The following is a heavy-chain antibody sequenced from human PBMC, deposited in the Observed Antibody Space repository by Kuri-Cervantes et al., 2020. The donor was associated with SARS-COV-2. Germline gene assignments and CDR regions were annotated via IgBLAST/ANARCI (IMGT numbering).Heavy chain of an antibody. V-gene: IGHV1-69*06. CDR1: GGTFSSYA. CDR3: ARWAPGGYDFWFGPLDY. CDR2: IIPIFGTA. Sequence: SVKVSCKASGGTFSSYAISWVRQAPGQGLEWMGGIIPIFGTANYAQKFQGRVTITADTSTSTAYMELRSLRSDDTAVYYCARWAPGGYDFWFGPLDYWGQGTLVTVSS. D-gene: IGHD3-3*01. J-gene: IGHJ4*02.